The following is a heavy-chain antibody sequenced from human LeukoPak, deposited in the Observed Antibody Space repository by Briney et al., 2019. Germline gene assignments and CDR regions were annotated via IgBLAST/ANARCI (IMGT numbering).Heavy chain of an antibody. J-gene: IGHJ5*02. CDR2: IYHSGST. V-gene: IGHV4-4*02. CDR3: ARVSDFWSGSNWFDP. D-gene: IGHD3-3*01. CDR1: GLTFSSYAM. Sequence: GSLRLSCAASGLTFSSYAMSWVRQPPGKGLEWIGEIYHSGSTNYNPSLKSRVTISVDKSKNQFSLKLSSVTAADTAVYYCARVSDFWSGSNWFDPWGQGTLVTVSS.